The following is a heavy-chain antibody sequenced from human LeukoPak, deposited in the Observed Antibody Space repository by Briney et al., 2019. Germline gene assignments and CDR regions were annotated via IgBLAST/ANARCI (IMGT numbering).Heavy chain of an antibody. CDR1: GGSFSGYY. V-gene: IGHV4-34*01. Sequence: PSETLSLTCAVYGGSFSGYYWSWIRQPPEKGLEWIGEINHSGTTNYSPSLKSRVTILVDTSKNQFSLKLTSVTAADTAMYYCARRSSRYYGSRAYRKYYFDYWGQGTPVTVSS. J-gene: IGHJ4*02. D-gene: IGHD3-10*01. CDR2: INHSGTT. CDR3: ARRSSRYYGSRAYRKYYFDY.